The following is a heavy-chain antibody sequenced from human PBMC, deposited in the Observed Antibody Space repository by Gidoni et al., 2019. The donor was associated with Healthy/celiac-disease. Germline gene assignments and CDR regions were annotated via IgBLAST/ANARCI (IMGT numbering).Heavy chain of an antibody. CDR2: ISSRSRTI. CDR3: ARKKGIAAAGTWFDP. CDR1: GVTFSSYS. Sequence: EVQLVESGGGLVQPGGSLRLSCAASGVTFSSYSMNWVRKAPGKGLEWVAYISSRSRTIYYADSVKGRFTISRDNAKNSLYLQMNSLRDEDTAVYYGARKKGIAAAGTWFDPWGQGTLVTVSS. J-gene: IGHJ5*02. V-gene: IGHV3-48*02. D-gene: IGHD6-13*01.